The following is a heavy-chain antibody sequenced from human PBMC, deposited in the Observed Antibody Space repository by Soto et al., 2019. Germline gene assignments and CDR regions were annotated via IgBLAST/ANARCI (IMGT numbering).Heavy chain of an antibody. J-gene: IGHJ6*03. CDR3: ARAVLPDYYYYYYMDV. CDR1: GFTFSSYA. Sequence: GGSLRLSCAASGFTFSSYAMHWVRQAPGKGLEYVSAISSNGGSTYYANSVKGRFTISRDNSKNTLYLQMGSLRAEDMAVYYCARAVLPDYYYYYYMDVWGKGTTVTVSS. CDR2: ISSNGGST. V-gene: IGHV3-64*01.